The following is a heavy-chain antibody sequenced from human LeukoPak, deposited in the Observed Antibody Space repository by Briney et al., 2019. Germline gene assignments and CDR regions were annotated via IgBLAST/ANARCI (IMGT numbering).Heavy chain of an antibody. CDR1: GFTFTNYA. CDR3: AKDRSDNSSWYCMDV. Sequence: PGGSLRLSCAASGFTFTNYAMSWVRQAPGKGLEWVSGISGSGANTYYADSVKGRFTISRDNSKKTLYLQMNSLRAEDTAVYYCAKDRSDNSSWYCMDVWGQGTTVTVSS. J-gene: IGHJ6*02. V-gene: IGHV3-23*01. D-gene: IGHD6-13*01. CDR2: ISGSGANT.